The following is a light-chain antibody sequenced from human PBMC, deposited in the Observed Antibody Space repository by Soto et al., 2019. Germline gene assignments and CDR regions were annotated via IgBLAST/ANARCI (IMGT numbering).Light chain of an antibody. J-gene: IGKJ2*01. CDR2: GSS. Sequence: EIMLTQSPGTLSLSPGESATLSCRASQSISSSYLTWYRQRPGQSPRLLIYGSSSRAPGIPRRFSGSGSGADYTLTISRLEPEDFATYYCLQHKNCPPYTFGQGTKLEIK. CDR1: QSISSSY. CDR3: LQHKNCPPYT. V-gene: IGKV3D-20*02.